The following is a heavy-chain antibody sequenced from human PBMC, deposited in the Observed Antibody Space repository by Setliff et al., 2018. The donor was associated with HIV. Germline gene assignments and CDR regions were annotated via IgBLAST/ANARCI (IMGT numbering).Heavy chain of an antibody. CDR3: VTTDYFYGRNNFEY. CDR2: IYHVGTT. CDR1: GYSMSGGYN. D-gene: IGHD3-10*01. Sequence: SETLSLTCTVSGYSMSGGYNWGWIRQSPEKGLEWIGNIYHVGTTYYNPSLNSRVTLSVDPSKSQFSLKLTSVTAADTALYYCVTTDYFYGRNNFEYWGQGALVTVSS. V-gene: IGHV4-38-2*02. J-gene: IGHJ4*02.